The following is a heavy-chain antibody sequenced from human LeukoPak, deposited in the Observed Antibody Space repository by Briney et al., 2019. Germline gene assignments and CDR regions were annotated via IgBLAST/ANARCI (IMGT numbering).Heavy chain of an antibody. CDR1: GFIFSRYW. Sequence: GGSLRLSCAASGFIFSRYWMNWVRQAPGKGLEWVANIKEDGSAQNYVDSVKGRFTISRDNAGNSLYLQMNSLRAEDTAVYYCARTLSGGYRDYWGQGTLVTVSS. CDR3: ARTLSGGYRDY. J-gene: IGHJ4*02. D-gene: IGHD1-26*01. V-gene: IGHV3-7*03. CDR2: IKEDGSAQ.